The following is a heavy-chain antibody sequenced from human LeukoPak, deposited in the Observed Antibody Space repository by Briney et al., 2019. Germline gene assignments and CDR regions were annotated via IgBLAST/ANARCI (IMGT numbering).Heavy chain of an antibody. CDR3: ARVGIAVAGGGL. V-gene: IGHV3-30*04. CDR1: GFTFSSYA. CDR2: ISYDGSNK. D-gene: IGHD6-19*01. Sequence: GGSLRLSCAASGFTFSSYAMHWVRQAPGKGLEWVAVISYDGSNKYYADSVKGRFTISRDNAKNSLYLQMNSLRAEDTAVYYCARVGIAVAGGGLWGQGTLVTVSS. J-gene: IGHJ4*02.